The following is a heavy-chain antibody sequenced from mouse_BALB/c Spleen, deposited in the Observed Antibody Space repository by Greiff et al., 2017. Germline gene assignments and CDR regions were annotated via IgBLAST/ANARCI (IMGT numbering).Heavy chain of an antibody. CDR1: GYTFSSYW. V-gene: IGHV1-9*01. CDR3: ARSYDYGAWFAY. J-gene: IGHJ3*01. CDR2: ILPGSGST. Sequence: QVQLKQSGAELMKPGASVKISCKATGYTFSSYWIEWVKQRPGHGLEWIGEILPGSGSTNYNEKFKGKATFTADTSSNTAYMQLSSLTSEDSAVYYCARSYDYGAWFAYWGQGTLVTVSA. D-gene: IGHD2-4*01.